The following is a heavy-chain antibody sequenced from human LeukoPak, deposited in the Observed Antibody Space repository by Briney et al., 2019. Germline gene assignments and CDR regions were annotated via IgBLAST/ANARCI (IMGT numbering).Heavy chain of an antibody. Sequence: PGGSLRLSCAASGFTFSSYWMSWVRQAPGKGLEWVATIKQDGSEKDSVDSVKGRFTISRDNAKNSLYLQMNSLRAEDTALYYCARVGYYYHYWGEGTLVTVSS. J-gene: IGHJ4*02. V-gene: IGHV3-7*01. D-gene: IGHD3-22*01. CDR1: GFTFSSYW. CDR2: IKQDGSEK. CDR3: ARVGYYYHY.